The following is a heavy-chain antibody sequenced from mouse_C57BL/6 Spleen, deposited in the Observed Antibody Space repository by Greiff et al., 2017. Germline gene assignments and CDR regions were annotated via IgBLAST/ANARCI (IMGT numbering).Heavy chain of an antibody. J-gene: IGHJ2*01. CDR3: ARAYYYGSSSKDY. CDR1: GYSITSGYY. D-gene: IGHD1-1*01. V-gene: IGHV3-6*01. CDR2: ISYDGSN. Sequence: VQLKESGPGLVKPSQSLSLTCSVTGYSITSGYYWNWIRQFPGNKLEWMGYISYDGSNNYNPSLKNRISITRDTSKNQFFLKLNSVTTEDTATYYCARAYYYGSSSKDYWGQGTTLTVSS.